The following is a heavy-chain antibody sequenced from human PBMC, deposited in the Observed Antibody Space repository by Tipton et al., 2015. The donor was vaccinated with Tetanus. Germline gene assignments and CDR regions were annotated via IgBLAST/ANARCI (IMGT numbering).Heavy chain of an antibody. Sequence: TLSLTCTVSGGSISSYYWTWIRQSPGKGLEWIGYIYYGGSSNYNPSLRSRVTLSVDSSKNPIYLKLTSVTAADTAVYYCAIEDGDFGLDHWGQGTLVSVSS. CDR3: AIEDGDFGLDH. CDR2: IYYGGSS. D-gene: IGHD2-21*01. J-gene: IGHJ4*02. CDR1: GGSISSYY. V-gene: IGHV4-59*01.